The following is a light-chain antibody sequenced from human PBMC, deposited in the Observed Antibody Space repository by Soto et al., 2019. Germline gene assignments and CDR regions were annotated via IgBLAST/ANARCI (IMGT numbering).Light chain of an antibody. J-gene: IGLJ2*01. CDR3: SSHSSSSTLVV. V-gene: IGLV2-14*03. CDR1: SSDVGGYNY. CDR2: DVN. Sequence: QSALTQPASMSGSPGQSITISCTGTSSDVGGYNYVSWYRQHPGKAPKLMIYDVNNRPSGVSNRFSGSKSGNTASLTISGLQAEDEDDDYCSSHSSSSTLVVFGGGTKLTVL.